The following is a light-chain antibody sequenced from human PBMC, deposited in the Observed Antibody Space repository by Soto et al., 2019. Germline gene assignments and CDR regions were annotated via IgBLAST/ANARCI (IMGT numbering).Light chain of an antibody. CDR2: EVS. CDR3: SSYTSSITDV. CDR1: SSDVGGYKY. J-gene: IGLJ1*01. Sequence: QSVLTQPASVSGSPGQSITISCTGTSSDVGGYKYVSWYQQHPGKAPKLMIYEVSNRPSGVSNRFSGSKSGNTASLTISGLQAEDEADYYCSSYTSSITDVFGTGTKVTVL. V-gene: IGLV2-14*01.